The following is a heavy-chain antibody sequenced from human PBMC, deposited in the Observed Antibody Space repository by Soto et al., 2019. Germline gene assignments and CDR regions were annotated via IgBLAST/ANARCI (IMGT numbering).Heavy chain of an antibody. CDR2: IIPIFGTA. CDR1: GGTFSSYA. Sequence: VSCKAPGGTFSSYAISWVRQAPGQGLEWMGGIIPIFGTANYAQKFQGRVTITADESTSTAYMELSSLRSEDTAVYYCASWAVVPAAPRPDGMDVWGQGTTVTVSS. V-gene: IGHV1-69*01. J-gene: IGHJ6*02. CDR3: ASWAVVPAAPRPDGMDV. D-gene: IGHD2-2*01.